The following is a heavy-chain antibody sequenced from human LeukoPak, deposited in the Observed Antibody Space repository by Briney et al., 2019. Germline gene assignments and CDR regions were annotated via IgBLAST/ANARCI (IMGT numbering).Heavy chain of an antibody. V-gene: IGHV3-66*01. D-gene: IGHD5-24*01. CDR1: GSTFSSYA. CDR3: ARDMAVWGIPGSFPRD. CDR2: IYSGGSS. Sequence: GGSLRLSCAASGSTFSSYAMSWVRQAPGKGLEWVSVIYSGGSSYYADSVKGRFTISRDNSKNTLYLQMNSLRAEDTAVYYCARDMAVWGIPGSFPRDWGQGTLVTVSS. J-gene: IGHJ4*02.